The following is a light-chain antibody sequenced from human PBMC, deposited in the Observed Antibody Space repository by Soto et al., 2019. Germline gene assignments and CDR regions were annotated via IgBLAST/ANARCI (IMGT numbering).Light chain of an antibody. V-gene: IGKV1-5*03. CDR2: KAS. Sequence: DIKMTQSPSTLSASVGDRVTITCRASQSISSWLAWYQQKPGKAPKLLIYKASSLESGVPSRFSGSGSGTEFTLTISSLQPDDFATYYCQQYNSYSTFGQGTKV. CDR1: QSISSW. CDR3: QQYNSYST. J-gene: IGKJ1*01.